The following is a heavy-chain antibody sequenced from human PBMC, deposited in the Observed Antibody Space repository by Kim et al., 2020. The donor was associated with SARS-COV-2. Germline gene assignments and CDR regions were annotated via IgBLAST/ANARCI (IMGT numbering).Heavy chain of an antibody. CDR2: IKSKTDGGTT. V-gene: IGHV3-15*01. CDR1: GFTFSNAW. J-gene: IGHJ4*02. Sequence: GGSLRLSCAASGFTFSNAWMSWVRQAPGKGLEWVGRIKSKTDGGTTDYAAPVKGRFTISRDDSKNTLYLQMNSLKTEDTAVYYCTTGYYDSSDETPVYYFDYWGQGTLVTVSS. D-gene: IGHD3-22*01. CDR3: TTGYYDSSDETPVYYFDY.